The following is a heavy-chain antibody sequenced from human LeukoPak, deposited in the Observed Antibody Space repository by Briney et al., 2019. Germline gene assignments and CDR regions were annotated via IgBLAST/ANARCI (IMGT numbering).Heavy chain of an antibody. CDR3: ARDQYDTWSRRGNFDS. CDR2: IKLDGSEK. D-gene: IGHD3/OR15-3a*01. J-gene: IGHJ4*02. V-gene: IGHV3-7*03. Sequence: GGSLRLSCAASGFTFRDYYMTWIRQAPGKGLEWVANIKLDGSEKNYVDSVKGRFTISRDNTKNSLYLQMNSLRAEDTAVFYCARDQYDTWSRRGNFDSWGQGTLVIVSS. CDR1: GFTFRDYY.